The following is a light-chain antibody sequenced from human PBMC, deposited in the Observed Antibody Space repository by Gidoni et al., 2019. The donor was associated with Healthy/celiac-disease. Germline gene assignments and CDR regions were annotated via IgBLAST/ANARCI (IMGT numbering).Light chain of an antibody. J-gene: IGLJ2*01. CDR1: KLGDRF. CDR3: QAWASSTVV. CDR2: QDN. V-gene: IGLV3-1*01. Sequence: SYEMTQPPSVSVSPGQTASITCSGDKLGDRFVCWYQQKPGQSPVLVIYQDNQRPSGIPERFSGSNSGNTATLTISGTQAMDEADYYCQAWASSTVVFGGGTKLTVL.